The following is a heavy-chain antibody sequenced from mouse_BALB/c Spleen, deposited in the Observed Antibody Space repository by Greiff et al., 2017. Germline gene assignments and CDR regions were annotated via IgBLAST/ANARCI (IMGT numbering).Heavy chain of an antibody. CDR1: GFTFTDYY. CDR3: ARDERNWDVGYFDV. J-gene: IGHJ1*01. V-gene: IGHV7-3*02. CDR2: IRNKANGYTT. Sequence: EVKLVESGGGLVQPGGSLRLSCATSGFTFTDYYMSWVRQPPGKALEWLGFIRNKANGYTTEYSASVKGRFTISRDNSQSILYLQMNTLRAEDSATYYCARDERNWDVGYFDVWGAGTTVTVSS. D-gene: IGHD4-1*01.